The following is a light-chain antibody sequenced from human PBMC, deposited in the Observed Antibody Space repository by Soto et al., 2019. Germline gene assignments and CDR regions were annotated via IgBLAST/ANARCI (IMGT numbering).Light chain of an antibody. J-gene: IGLJ3*02. V-gene: IGLV1-40*01. CDR3: QSYDSSLSAWV. CDR2: GNN. Sequence: QSVLTQPPSVSRAPGQRVTISCAGSSSNIGAGYAVHWYQQLPGTAPKLLIFGNNNRPSGVPDRFSGSRSDSSASLAITGLQADDEADYFCQSYDSSLSAWVFGGGTKLTVL. CDR1: SSNIGAGYA.